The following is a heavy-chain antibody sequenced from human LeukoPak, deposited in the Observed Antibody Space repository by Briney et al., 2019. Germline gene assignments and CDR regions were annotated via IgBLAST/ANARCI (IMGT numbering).Heavy chain of an antibody. J-gene: IGHJ5*02. CDR3: ARDWGGSPLGWFDP. D-gene: IGHD1-26*01. V-gene: IGHV3-30-3*01. Sequence: GGSLRLSCAASGFTFSGYAVHWVRQAPGKGLEWVAIISYDGSSIYYAGSVKGRFTISRDNSRNTLYLQMNSLRPEDTAVYYCARDWGGSPLGWFDPWGQGTLVTVSS. CDR1: GFTFSGYA. CDR2: ISYDGSSI.